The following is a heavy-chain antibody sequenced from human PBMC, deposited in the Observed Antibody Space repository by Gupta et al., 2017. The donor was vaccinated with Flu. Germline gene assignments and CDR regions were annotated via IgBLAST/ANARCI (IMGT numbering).Heavy chain of an antibody. D-gene: IGHD6-19*01. CDR2: ISSSSSYT. Sequence: QVQLVESGGGLVKPGGSLRLSCAASGLTFSASYLSWIRQAPVNGLGWVSYISSSSSYTNYADSVKGRFTISRDNAKNSLYLQMNSLRAEDTAVYYCARVEQWLNDYWGQGTLVTVAS. CDR3: ARVEQWLNDY. CDR1: GLTFSASY. V-gene: IGHV3-11*05. J-gene: IGHJ4*02.